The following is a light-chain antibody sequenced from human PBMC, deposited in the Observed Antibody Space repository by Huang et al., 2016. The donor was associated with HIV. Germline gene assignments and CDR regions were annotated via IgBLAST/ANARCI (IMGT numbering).Light chain of an antibody. CDR2: DAS. CDR3: QQRYNWPLT. J-gene: IGKJ4*01. CDR1: QSVGNY. V-gene: IGKV3-11*01. Sequence: EIVLTQSPASLALSPGERATLSCRASQSVGNYLAWHQQKPGQAPRLLISDASNRATDIQARFSGSGAETDFTLTISSREPEDFAVYYCQQRYNWPLTFGGGTKVEIK.